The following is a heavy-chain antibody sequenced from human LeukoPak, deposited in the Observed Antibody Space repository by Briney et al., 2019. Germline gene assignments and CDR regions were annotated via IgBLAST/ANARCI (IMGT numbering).Heavy chain of an antibody. CDR2: VYYSGST. V-gene: IGHV4-59*08. CDR1: GGSISPYY. CDR3: SRHGDYGELLFHY. J-gene: IGHJ4*02. D-gene: IGHD4-17*01. Sequence: PSETLSLTCTVSGGSISPYYWSWIRQPPGKGPEWIGYVYYSGSTNYNPSLKSRVTFSVDTSKNQFSLKLSSVTAADTAVYYCSRHGDYGELLFHYWGQGTLVTVSS.